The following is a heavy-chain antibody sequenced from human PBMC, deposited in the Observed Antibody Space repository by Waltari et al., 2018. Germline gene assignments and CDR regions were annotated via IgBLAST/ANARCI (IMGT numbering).Heavy chain of an antibody. D-gene: IGHD4-17*01. CDR1: GGSISSGDCS. Sequence: QLQLQESGSGLVKPSQTLSLTCAVSGGSISSGDCSWSWIRQSPGKVLDLIGYIYHSCSTYYNPSLKSRVTISVDRSKNQFSLKLSSVTAADTAVYYCARSAGDYVNYYYMDVWGKGTTVTVSS. CDR2: IYHSCST. J-gene: IGHJ6*03. CDR3: ARSAGDYVNYYYMDV. V-gene: IGHV4-30-2*06.